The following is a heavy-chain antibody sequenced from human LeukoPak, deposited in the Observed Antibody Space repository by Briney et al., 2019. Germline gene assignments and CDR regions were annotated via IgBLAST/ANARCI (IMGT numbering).Heavy chain of an antibody. V-gene: IGHV3-30*18. CDR2: ISYDGRNK. J-gene: IGHJ5*02. Sequence: PGRSLRLSCAASGFTFDRYGIHWVRQAPGKGLEGVAVISYDGRNKYYTDSVKGRFTISRDNSKNTLYLQMNSLRAEDTAVYYCAKGLEAWAVTTRWFDPWGQGTLVTVSS. CDR3: AKGLEAWAVTTRWFDP. CDR1: GFTFDRYG. D-gene: IGHD4-17*01.